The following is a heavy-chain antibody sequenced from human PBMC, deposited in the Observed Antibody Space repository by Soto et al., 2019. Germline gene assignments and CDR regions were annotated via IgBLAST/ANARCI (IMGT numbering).Heavy chain of an antibody. CDR2: INHSGST. Sequence: SETLSLTCAVYGGSFSGYYWSWIRQPPGKRLEWIGEINHSGSTNYNPSLKSRVTISVDTSKNQFSLKLSSVTAADTAVYYCARGLGYSSSWYVGRYKRFDPWGQGTLVTVSS. D-gene: IGHD6-13*01. CDR1: GGSFSGYY. V-gene: IGHV4-34*01. J-gene: IGHJ5*02. CDR3: ARGLGYSSSWYVGRYKRFDP.